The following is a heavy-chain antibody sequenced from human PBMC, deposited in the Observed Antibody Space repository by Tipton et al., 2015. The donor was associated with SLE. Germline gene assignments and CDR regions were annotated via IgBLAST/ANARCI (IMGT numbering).Heavy chain of an antibody. Sequence: TLSLTCTVSGGSISNYYWTWIRQPPGKGLEWIGYISYSGNTNYNPSLKSRVTLSVDTSENQFSLRLSSVTAADTAVYYCARESRGYDFLDYWGQGTLVTVSS. D-gene: IGHD5-12*01. CDR3: ARESRGYDFLDY. V-gene: IGHV4-59*01. CDR1: GGSISNYY. CDR2: ISYSGNT. J-gene: IGHJ4*02.